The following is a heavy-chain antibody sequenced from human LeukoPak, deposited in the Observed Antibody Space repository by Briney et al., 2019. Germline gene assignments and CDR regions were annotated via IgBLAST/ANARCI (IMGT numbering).Heavy chain of an antibody. V-gene: IGHV4-4*02. J-gene: IGHJ3*01. D-gene: IGHD3-10*01. Sequence: PSETLSLTCSVSGDSISSRNWWTWVRQTPEKGLEWIGEIYHTGSTNYNPSVESRVTISIDKSKNQLSLMLNSVTAADTALYYCARGMWFDTLFSAFDVWGQGTVVSVSS. CDR1: GDSISSRNW. CDR2: IYHTGST. CDR3: ARGMWFDTLFSAFDV.